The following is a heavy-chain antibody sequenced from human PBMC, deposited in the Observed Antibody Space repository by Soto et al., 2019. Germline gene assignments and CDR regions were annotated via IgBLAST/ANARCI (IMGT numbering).Heavy chain of an antibody. CDR2: TYQSGSA. CDR3: ARDYYGMDV. J-gene: IGHJ6*02. Sequence: SETLSLTCTVSGGSISSGGYSWTWIRQSPGKGLEWIGYTYQSGSAYYNPSLKSRVTISVDRSKNQFSLSLTSVTAADTAVYYCARDYYGMDVWGQGTTVTVSS. V-gene: IGHV4-30-2*06. CDR1: GGSISSGGYS.